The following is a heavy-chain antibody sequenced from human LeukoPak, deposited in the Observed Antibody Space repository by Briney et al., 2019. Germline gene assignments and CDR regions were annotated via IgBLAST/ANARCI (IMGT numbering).Heavy chain of an antibody. J-gene: IGHJ4*02. CDR3: AKSGLSRFDY. CDR1: GYTFTGYY. Sequence: ASVKVSCKASGYTFTGYYMHWVRQAPGQGLEWMGWINPNSGGTNYAQKFQDRVSMTRDTSISTAYMQLSRLRSDDTAVYYCAKSGLSRFDYWSQGTLVTVSS. V-gene: IGHV1-2*02. CDR2: INPNSGGT. D-gene: IGHD4/OR15-4a*01.